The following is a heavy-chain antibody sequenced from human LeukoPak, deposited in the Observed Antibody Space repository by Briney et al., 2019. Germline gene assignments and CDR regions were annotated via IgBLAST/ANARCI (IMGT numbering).Heavy chain of an antibody. D-gene: IGHD1-7*01. Sequence: SETLSLTCTVSGGSISSYYWRWIRQPPGKGLEWIGYIYYSGSTNYNPSLKSRVTISVDTSKNQFSLKLSSVTAADTAVYYCARARKTRGITGTTFDYWGQGTLVTVSS. CDR1: GGSISSYY. V-gene: IGHV4-59*01. J-gene: IGHJ4*02. CDR2: IYYSGST. CDR3: ARARKTRGITGTTFDY.